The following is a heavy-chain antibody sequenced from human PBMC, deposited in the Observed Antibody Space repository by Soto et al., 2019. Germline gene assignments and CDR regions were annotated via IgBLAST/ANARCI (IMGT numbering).Heavy chain of an antibody. V-gene: IGHV4-59*08. CDR1: GGSISGYY. J-gene: IGHJ4*02. Sequence: QVQLQESGPGLVKPSETLSLTCAVSGGSISGYYWGWIRQPPGKGLEWIGYIYYSGSINYNPSLKSRVTISVDTSKNKFSLKLGSVTAADSAVYYCARLRCSGGKCWDYFDYWGKGTLVTVSS. CDR3: ARLRCSGGKCWDYFDY. D-gene: IGHD2-21*01. CDR2: IYYSGSI.